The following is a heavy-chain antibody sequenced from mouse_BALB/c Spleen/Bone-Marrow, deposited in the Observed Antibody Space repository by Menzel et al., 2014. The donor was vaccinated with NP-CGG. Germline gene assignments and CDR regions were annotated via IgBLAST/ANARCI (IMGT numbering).Heavy chain of an antibody. V-gene: IGHV1S81*02. CDR3: TRSNGNWFAY. Sequence: QVQLQQSGAELVKPGASVKLSCKASGYTFTSYYMYWVKQRPGQGLEWIGEINPSNGGTNFNEKFKNKATLTVDKSSSTAYMQLSSLIFGDSAVYYCTRSNGNWFAYWGQGTLSLSLQ. CDR1: GYTFTSYY. CDR2: INPSNGGT. J-gene: IGHJ3*01. D-gene: IGHD2-1*01.